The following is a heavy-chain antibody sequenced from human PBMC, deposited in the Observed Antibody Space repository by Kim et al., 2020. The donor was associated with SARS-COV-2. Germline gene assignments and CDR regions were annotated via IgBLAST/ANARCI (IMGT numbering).Heavy chain of an antibody. D-gene: IGHD4-17*01. CDR1: GGSISSSSYY. CDR3: VRRKDGDSYYFDY. CDR2: IYYSGST. J-gene: IGHJ4*02. Sequence: SETLSLTCTVSGGSISSSSYYWGWIRQSPGKGLEWIANIYYSGSTYYNPSLKSRVTISVDTSKNQFSLKVTSVTAADTSVYFCVRRKDGDSYYFDYWGRGTLVTVSS. V-gene: IGHV4-39*07.